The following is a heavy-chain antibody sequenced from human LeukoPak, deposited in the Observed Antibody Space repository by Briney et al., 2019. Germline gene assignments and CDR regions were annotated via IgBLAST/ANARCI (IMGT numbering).Heavy chain of an antibody. Sequence: PGGSLRLSCAASGFTFDDYAMHWVRQAPGKGLEWVSGISWNSGSIGYADSVKGRFTISRDNAKNSLYLQMNSLRAEDMALYYCAKGQYSGSYPFDYWGQGTLVTVSS. D-gene: IGHD1-26*01. CDR2: ISWNSGSI. V-gene: IGHV3-9*03. CDR1: GFTFDDYA. CDR3: AKGQYSGSYPFDY. J-gene: IGHJ4*02.